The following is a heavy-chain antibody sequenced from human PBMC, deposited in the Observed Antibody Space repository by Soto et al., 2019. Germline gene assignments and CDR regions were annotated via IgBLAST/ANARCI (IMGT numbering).Heavy chain of an antibody. CDR2: INAGNGNT. V-gene: IGHV1-3*01. D-gene: IGHD2-15*01. CDR1: GYTFTSYA. J-gene: IGHJ6*02. CDR3: ASPVVLAASGDYYYYGMDV. Sequence: GASVKVSCKASGYTFTSYAMHWVRQAPGQRLEWMGWINAGNGNTKYSQKFQGRVTITRDTSASTAYMELSSLRSDDTAVYYCASPVVLAASGDYYYYGMDVWGQGTTVTVSS.